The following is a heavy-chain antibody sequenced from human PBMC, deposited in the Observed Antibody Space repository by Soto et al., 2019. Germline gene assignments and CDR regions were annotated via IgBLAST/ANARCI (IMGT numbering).Heavy chain of an antibody. D-gene: IGHD6-19*01. CDR3: AKRSSYSSGPFDY. Sequence: GGSLILSCAASGFTFSSYSMNWVRQAPGKGLEWVSGISGSGGSTYYADSVKGRFTISRDNSKNTLYLQMNSLRAEDTAVYYCAKRSSYSSGPFDYWGQGTLVTVSS. J-gene: IGHJ4*02. CDR1: GFTFSSYS. V-gene: IGHV3-23*01. CDR2: ISGSGGST.